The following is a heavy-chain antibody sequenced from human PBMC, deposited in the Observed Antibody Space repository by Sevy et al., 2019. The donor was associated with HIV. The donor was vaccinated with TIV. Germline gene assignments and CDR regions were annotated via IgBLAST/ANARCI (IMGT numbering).Heavy chain of an antibody. J-gene: IGHJ5*02. CDR2: INPSGGST. CDR1: GYTFTSYY. D-gene: IGHD2-21*02. V-gene: IGHV1-46*01. Sequence: ASVKVSCKASGYTFTSYYMHWVRQAPGQGLEWMGIINPSGGSTSYAQKFQGRVTMTRDTSTSTVYMELSSLRSEDTAVYYCARDVNSVVVTAMDRDIRWFDPWGQGTLVTVSS. CDR3: ARDVNSVVVTAMDRDIRWFDP.